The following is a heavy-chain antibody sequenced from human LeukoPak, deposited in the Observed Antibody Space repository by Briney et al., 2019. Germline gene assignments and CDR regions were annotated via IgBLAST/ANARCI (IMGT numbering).Heavy chain of an antibody. CDR2: IYTSGST. V-gene: IGHV4-4*07. Sequence: PSETLSLTCTVSGGSISSYYWSWIRQPAGKGLEWIGRIYTSGSTNYNPSLKSRVTMSVDTSKNQFSLKLSSVTAAVTAVYYCARDLMGGYCSSTSCYTDGFDPWGQGTLVTVSS. CDR3: ARDLMGGYCSSTSCYTDGFDP. J-gene: IGHJ5*02. D-gene: IGHD2-2*02. CDR1: GGSISSYY.